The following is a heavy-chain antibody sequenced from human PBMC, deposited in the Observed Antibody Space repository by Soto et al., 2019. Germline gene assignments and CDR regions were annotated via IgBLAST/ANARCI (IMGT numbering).Heavy chain of an antibody. CDR2: ISGSGGST. V-gene: IGHV3-23*01. CDR3: AKDPLWSYGYKYAFDI. D-gene: IGHD5-18*01. J-gene: IGHJ3*02. CDR1: GFTFSSYA. Sequence: GGSLRLSCAASGFTFSSYAMSWVRQAPGKGLEWVSAISGSGGSTYYADSVKGRFTISRDNSKNTLYLQMNSLRAEDTAVYYCAKDPLWSYGYKYAFDIWGQGTMVTVSS.